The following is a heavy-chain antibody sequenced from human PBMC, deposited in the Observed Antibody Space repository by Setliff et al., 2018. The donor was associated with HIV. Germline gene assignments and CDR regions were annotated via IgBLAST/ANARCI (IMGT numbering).Heavy chain of an antibody. CDR2: INHSGST. D-gene: IGHD6-13*01. Sequence: PSETLSLTCAVYGGSFSGYYWSWIRQPPGKGLEWIGEINHSGSTNYNPSLKSRVTISVDTSKNQFSLKLSSVTAADTAVYYCARICIAAADTGDAFDLWGQGTMVTVSS. V-gene: IGHV4-34*01. CDR1: GGSFSGYY. J-gene: IGHJ3*01. CDR3: ARICIAAADTGDAFDL.